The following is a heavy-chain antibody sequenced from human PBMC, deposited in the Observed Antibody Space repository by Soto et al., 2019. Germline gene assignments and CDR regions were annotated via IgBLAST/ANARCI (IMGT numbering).Heavy chain of an antibody. CDR2: IVPIYRTA. J-gene: IGHJ4*02. CDR1: GGTFSSYR. D-gene: IGHD5-12*01. V-gene: IGHV1-69*13. CDR3: VRGYGGYNHYFDS. Sequence: GASVKVSCKASGGTFSSYRINWVRQAPGQGLEWVGGIVPIYRTADYAQKFQGRVTITADESARTSYMELRSLKSQDTAVYYCVRGYGGYNHYFDSWGQGTLVTVSS.